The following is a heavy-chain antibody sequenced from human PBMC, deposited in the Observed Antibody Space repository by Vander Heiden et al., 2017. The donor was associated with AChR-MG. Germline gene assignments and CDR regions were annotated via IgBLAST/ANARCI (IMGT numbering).Heavy chain of an antibody. CDR1: GFTFSSYS. CDR3: AREAYSINGPCDY. V-gene: IGHV3-48*02. J-gene: IGHJ4*02. Sequence: EVQLVESGGGLVQPGGSLRLSCAASGFTFSSYSMNWVRQAAGKGLEWVSYLSSSSSTIYYADSVKGRFTISRDNAKNSLYLQMNSLRDEDTAVYYCAREAYSINGPCDYWGQGTLVTVSS. CDR2: LSSSSSTI. D-gene: IGHD4-4*01.